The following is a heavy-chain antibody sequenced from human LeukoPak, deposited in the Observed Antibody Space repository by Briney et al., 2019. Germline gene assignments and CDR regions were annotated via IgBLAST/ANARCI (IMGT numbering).Heavy chain of an antibody. Sequence: SETLSLTCTVSGGSISSYYWSWIRQPPGKGLEWIGYIYYSGGTNYNPSLKSRVTISVDTSTNQFSLRLTSVTAADTAVYYCARGGSYYDFWSGYYDYYYYMDVWGKGTTVTVSS. J-gene: IGHJ6*03. CDR3: ARGGSYYDFWSGYYDYYYYMDV. V-gene: IGHV4-59*01. CDR1: GGSISSYY. D-gene: IGHD3-3*01. CDR2: IYYSGGT.